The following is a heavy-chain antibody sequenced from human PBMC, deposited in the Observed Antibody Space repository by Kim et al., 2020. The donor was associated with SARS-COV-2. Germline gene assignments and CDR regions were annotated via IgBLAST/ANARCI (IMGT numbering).Heavy chain of an antibody. J-gene: IGHJ4*02. V-gene: IGHV4-59*01. CDR1: GVSISTYY. CDR3: ARNYYDNSGFLPIDY. CDR2: IYYSGST. D-gene: IGHD3-22*01. Sequence: SETLSLTCTVSGVSISTYYLSWIRQPPGKGLEWIGYIYYSGSTNYNPSLKSRVTISVDTSKNQFSLKLNSVTAADTAVYYCARNYYDNSGFLPIDYWGKG.